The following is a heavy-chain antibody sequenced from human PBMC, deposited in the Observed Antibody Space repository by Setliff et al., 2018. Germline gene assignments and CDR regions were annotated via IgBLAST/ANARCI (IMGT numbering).Heavy chain of an antibody. V-gene: IGHV1-69*05. CDR1: GGTFSNIG. D-gene: IGHD2-15*01. Sequence: GASVKVSCKASGGTFSNIGISWVRQAPGQGLEWMGGIIPLFGTTNYAQEFQGRVTITTDESTNTAYMELSSLRSEDTAVYYCARSPALLGIVYLDPWGQGTRVTVSS. CDR2: IIPLFGTT. J-gene: IGHJ5*02. CDR3: ARSPALLGIVYLDP.